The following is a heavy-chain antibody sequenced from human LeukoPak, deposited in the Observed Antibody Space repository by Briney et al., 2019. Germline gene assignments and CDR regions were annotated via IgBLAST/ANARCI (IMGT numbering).Heavy chain of an antibody. CDR3: AIRFKEGIQLWLNY. CDR1: GYTFTGYY. CDR2: IGAYNGNT. J-gene: IGHJ4*02. V-gene: IGHV1-18*04. Sequence: GASVKVSCKASGYTFTGYYMHWVRQAPGQGLEWVGWIGAYNGNTNYAQKFQGRVTMTTDTSTRTAYMELRSLRSDDTAVYYCAIRFKEGIQLWLNYWGQGTLVTVSS. D-gene: IGHD5-18*01.